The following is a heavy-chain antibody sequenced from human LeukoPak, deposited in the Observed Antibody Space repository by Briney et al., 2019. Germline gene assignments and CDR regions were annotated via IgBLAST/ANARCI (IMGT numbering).Heavy chain of an antibody. CDR1: GYSFTEHY. CDR3: ARGLGGYSYGLSYFDY. Sequence: ASVKVSCKASGYSFTEHYIYWVRQAPGQGLEWVGRINCNSGDANSAQKFQGRVTITRDTSASTAYMELSSLRSEDMAVYYCARGLGGYSYGLSYFDYWGQGTLVTVSS. J-gene: IGHJ4*02. V-gene: IGHV1-2*02. D-gene: IGHD5-18*01. CDR2: INCNSGDA.